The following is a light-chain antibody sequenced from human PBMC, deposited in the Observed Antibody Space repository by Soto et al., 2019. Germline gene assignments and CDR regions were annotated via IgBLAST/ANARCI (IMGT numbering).Light chain of an antibody. CDR3: QQYGSSPPWT. Sequence: EIVLTHSPGTLSLSPGERATLSFSSSQSVSSSYLAWYQQKPGQAPRLLIYGASSRATGIPDRFSGSGSGTDFTLTISRLEPEDFAVYYCQQYGSSPPWTFGQGTKVDI. CDR1: QSVSSSY. V-gene: IGKV3-20*01. CDR2: GAS. J-gene: IGKJ1*01.